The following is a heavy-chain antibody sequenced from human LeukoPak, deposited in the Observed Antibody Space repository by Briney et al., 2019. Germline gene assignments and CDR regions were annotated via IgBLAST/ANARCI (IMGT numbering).Heavy chain of an antibody. CDR3: ARVVDPGGYYYFYYMDV. J-gene: IGHJ6*03. D-gene: IGHD3-16*01. CDR2: MNPNSGNT. Sequence: GASVKVSCKASAYTFTDYYIHWVRQAPGQGLEWMGWMNPNSGNTGYAQKFQGRVTMTRNTSISTAYMELSSLRSEVTAVYYCARVVDPGGYYYFYYMDVWGKGTTVTVSS. V-gene: IGHV1-8*02. CDR1: AYTFTDYY.